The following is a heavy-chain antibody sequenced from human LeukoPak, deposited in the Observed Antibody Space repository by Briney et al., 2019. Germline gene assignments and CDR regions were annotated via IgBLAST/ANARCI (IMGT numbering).Heavy chain of an antibody. Sequence: NSSETLSLTCSVSGGSISTSLYYWGWIRQPPGKGLEWTGSIYYSGRTYYNPSLKSRVTISVDTSKNQFSLRLTSVTAADTAVYYCARRYCSGADCYGGDSYYYMDVWGKGTTVTISS. J-gene: IGHJ6*03. CDR3: ARRYCSGADCYGGDSYYYMDV. V-gene: IGHV4-39*01. CDR1: GGSISTSLYY. CDR2: IYYSGRT. D-gene: IGHD2-2*01.